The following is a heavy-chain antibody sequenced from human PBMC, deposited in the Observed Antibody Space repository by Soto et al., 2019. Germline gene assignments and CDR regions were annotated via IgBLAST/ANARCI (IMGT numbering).Heavy chain of an antibody. Sequence: QVQLVQSGAEVKKPGSSVKVSGKASVGTFSNYPISWVRQAPGHGLEWMGGIIPIFGTVNYAQKFQGRVTITADESTSTAYMELSSLRSEDTAVYYCARGNHRWLQLWYFDLWGSGTLVTVSS. CDR2: IIPIFGTV. CDR1: VGTFSNYP. CDR3: ARGNHRWLQLWYFDL. V-gene: IGHV1-69*12. J-gene: IGHJ2*01. D-gene: IGHD5-12*01.